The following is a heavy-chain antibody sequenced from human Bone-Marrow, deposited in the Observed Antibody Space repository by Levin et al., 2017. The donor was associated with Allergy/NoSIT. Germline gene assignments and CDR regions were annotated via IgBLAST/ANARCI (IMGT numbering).Heavy chain of an antibody. V-gene: IGHV3-30*18. CDR3: AKESYVYGMDV. CDR1: GFTLSTFG. J-gene: IGHJ6*02. Sequence: GESLKISCAASGFTLSTFGMHWVRQAPGKGLEWVAIISYDGSTKYDADSVKGRFTISRDMSKNTLYLQMNSLRAEDAAVYYCAKESYVYGMDVWGQGTTVTVSS. CDR2: ISYDGSTK. D-gene: IGHD3-10*02.